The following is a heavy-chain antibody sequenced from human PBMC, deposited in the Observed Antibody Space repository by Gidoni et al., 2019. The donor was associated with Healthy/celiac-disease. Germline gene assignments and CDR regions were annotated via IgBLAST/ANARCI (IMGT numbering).Heavy chain of an antibody. D-gene: IGHD1-26*01. V-gene: IGHV4-34*01. CDR3: ARGGRVGRWDRFDP. Sequence: QVQLQQWGAGLLKPSETLSLTCAFYGGSFSGYYWSWIRQPPGKGLEWIGEINHSGSTNYNPSLKSRVTISVDTSKNQFSLKLSSVTAADTAVYYCARGGRVGRWDRFDPWGQGTLVTVSS. CDR1: GGSFSGYY. J-gene: IGHJ5*02. CDR2: INHSGST.